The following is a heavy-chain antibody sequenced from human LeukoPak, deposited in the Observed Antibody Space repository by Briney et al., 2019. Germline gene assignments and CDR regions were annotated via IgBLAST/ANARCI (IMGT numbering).Heavy chain of an antibody. J-gene: IGHJ3*01. Sequence: GGSLRLSCAASGFTFSSYEMNWVRQAPGKGLEWVSYISSSGSTIYYADSVKGRFTISRDNAKNSLYLQMNSLRAEDTAVYYCARGRQNSGSYSDAFDAWGQGTMVTVSS. D-gene: IGHD1-26*01. V-gene: IGHV3-48*03. CDR2: ISSSGSTI. CDR1: GFTFSSYE. CDR3: ARGRQNSGSYSDAFDA.